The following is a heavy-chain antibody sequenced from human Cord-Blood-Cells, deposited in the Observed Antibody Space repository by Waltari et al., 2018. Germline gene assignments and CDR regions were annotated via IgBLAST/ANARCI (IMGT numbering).Heavy chain of an antibody. CDR3: ARDGIAIRAFDI. D-gene: IGHD2-21*01. CDR2: ISSSSSYI. J-gene: IGHJ3*02. Sequence: EVQLVESGGGLVKPGGSLRLSCAASGFTFSSYSMNWVRQAPGKGLDWVSSISSSSSYIYSADSVKGRFTISRDNAKNSLYLQMNSLRAEDTAVYYCARDGIAIRAFDIWGQGTMVTVSS. CDR1: GFTFSSYS. V-gene: IGHV3-21*01.